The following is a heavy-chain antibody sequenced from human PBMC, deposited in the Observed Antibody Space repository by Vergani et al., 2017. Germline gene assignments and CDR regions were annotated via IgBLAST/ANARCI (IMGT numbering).Heavy chain of an antibody. J-gene: IGHJ3*02. CDR2: SSSDSAYI. CDR1: GFTLRSYS. CDR3: ARDSYSSGWDFDI. V-gene: IGHV3-21*01. Sequence: EVQLVESGGGLVKPGGSLRLSCAASGFTLRSYSMIWVRQAPGKGLEWVSSSSSDSAYIYYADSLKGRFTISRDNAKNSLYLQMNSLRAEDTALYYCARDSYSSGWDFDIWGQGTMVTVSS. D-gene: IGHD6-19*01.